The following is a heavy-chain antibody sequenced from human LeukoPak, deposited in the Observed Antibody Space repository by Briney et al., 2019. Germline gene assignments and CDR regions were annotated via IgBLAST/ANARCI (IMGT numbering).Heavy chain of an antibody. J-gene: IGHJ6*03. V-gene: IGHV4-61*02. CDR2: IYTSGGT. CDR3: ARAHPYYYYYMDV. CDR1: GGSISSGSYY. Sequence: SETLSLTCTVSGGSISSGSYYWSWIRQPAGKGLEWIGRIYTSGGTNYNPSLKSRVTISVDTSKNQFSLKLSSVTAADTAVYYCARAHPYYYYYMDVWGKGTTVTVSS.